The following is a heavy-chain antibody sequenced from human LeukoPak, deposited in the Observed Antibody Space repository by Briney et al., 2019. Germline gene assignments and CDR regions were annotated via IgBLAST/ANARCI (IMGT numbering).Heavy chain of an antibody. Sequence: KPSETLSLTCAVYGGSFSGYYWRWIRQPPGKGLEWIGEINHSGSTNYNPSLKSRVTISVDTSKNQFSLKLSSVTAADTAVYYCARGEAFIAAAGTLYYFDYWGQGTLVTVSS. D-gene: IGHD6-13*01. CDR3: ARGEAFIAAAGTLYYFDY. V-gene: IGHV4-34*01. CDR2: INHSGST. CDR1: GGSFSGYY. J-gene: IGHJ4*02.